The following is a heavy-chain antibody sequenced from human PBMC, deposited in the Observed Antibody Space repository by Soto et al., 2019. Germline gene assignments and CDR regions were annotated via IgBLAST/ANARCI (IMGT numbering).Heavy chain of an antibody. CDR3: VRDRAFSYAYDL. CDR2: FHYGGRT. J-gene: IGHJ5*02. Sequence: SETLSLTCIVSGDSVSIGTYYWSWIRQPPGKGLEWIGYFHYGGRTNYNPSLKSRVNISVDTSKNQFSLQLSSVTAADTALYFCVRDRAFSYAYDLWGQGTLVTVSS. CDR1: GDSVSIGTYY. D-gene: IGHD3-16*01. V-gene: IGHV4-61*01.